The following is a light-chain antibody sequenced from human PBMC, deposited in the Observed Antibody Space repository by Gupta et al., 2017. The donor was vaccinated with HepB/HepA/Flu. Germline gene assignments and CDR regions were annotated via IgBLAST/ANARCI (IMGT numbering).Light chain of an antibody. CDR2: LGS. CDR1: QSLLHSNGYNY. Sequence: DIVMTQSPLSLHVTPGEPASISCRSSQSLLHSNGYNYLDWYLQKPGQSPQLLIYLGSNRASGVPDRFSGSGSGTEFTLKISRVEAEDVGVYYCMQALQTPRTFGQGTKVEIK. V-gene: IGKV2-28*01. CDR3: MQALQTPRT. J-gene: IGKJ1*01.